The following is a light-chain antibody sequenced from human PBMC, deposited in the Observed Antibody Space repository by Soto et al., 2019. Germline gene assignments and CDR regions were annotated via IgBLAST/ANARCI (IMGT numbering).Light chain of an antibody. J-gene: IGKJ1*01. Sequence: EIVLTQSPGTLSLSPGERATLSCRASQSVSSTYLAWYQHKPGQAPRLPIYGASSRATGIPDRFSGSGSGTGFNLTISGPEPEDLAVYYCQDYGSSPWTFGQGTKVEIK. CDR2: GAS. V-gene: IGKV3-20*01. CDR1: QSVSSTY. CDR3: QDYGSSPWT.